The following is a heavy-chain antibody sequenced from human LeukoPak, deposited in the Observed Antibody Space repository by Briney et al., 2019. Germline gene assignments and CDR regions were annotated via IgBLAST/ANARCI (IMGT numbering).Heavy chain of an antibody. J-gene: IGHJ5*02. V-gene: IGHV3-23*01. D-gene: IGHD6-6*01. CDR2: ITGTGGST. CDR3: ARELSSNWFDP. Sequence: GASLRLSCAASGFSLSTYGVSWVRQPPGKGLEWVSGITGTGGSTYYADSVKGRFTISRDSSKNTLYLQMNSLRAEDTAVYYCARELSSNWFDPWGQGTLVTVSS. CDR1: GFSLSTYG.